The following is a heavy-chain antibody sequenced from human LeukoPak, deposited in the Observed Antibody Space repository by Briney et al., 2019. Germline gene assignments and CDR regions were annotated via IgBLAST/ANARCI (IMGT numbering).Heavy chain of an antibody. CDR2: ISGSSSYT. CDR3: ARGSRRGYSYGYEVLDY. Sequence: KTGGSLRLSCAASGFTFSDYYMSWIRQAPGKGLEWVSYISGSSSYTNYADSVKGRFTISRDNAKNSLYLQMNSLRAEDTAVYYCARGSRRGYSYGYEVLDYWGQGTLVTVSS. J-gene: IGHJ4*02. V-gene: IGHV3-11*06. D-gene: IGHD5-18*01. CDR1: GFTFSDYY.